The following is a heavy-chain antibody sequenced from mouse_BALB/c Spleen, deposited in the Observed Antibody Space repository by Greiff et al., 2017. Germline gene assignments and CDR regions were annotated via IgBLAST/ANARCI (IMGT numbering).Heavy chain of an antibody. V-gene: IGHV1-18*01. CDR2: INPNNGGT. CDR1: GYTFTDYN. CDR3: ARSGDYDLRPPFAY. J-gene: IGHJ3*01. Sequence: EVKLQQSGPELVKPGASVKIPCKASGYTFTDYNMDWVKQSHGKSLEWIGDINPNNGGTIYNQKFKGKATLTVDKSSSTAYMELRSLTSEDTAVYYCARSGDYDLRPPFAYWGQGTLVTVSA. D-gene: IGHD2-4*01.